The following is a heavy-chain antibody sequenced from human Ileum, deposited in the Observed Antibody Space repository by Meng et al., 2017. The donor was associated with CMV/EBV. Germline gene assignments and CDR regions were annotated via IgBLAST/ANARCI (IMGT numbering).Heavy chain of an antibody. J-gene: IGHJ4*02. CDR1: GDTFRDYG. Sequence: SVRFSCKATGDTFRDYGVSWVRQAPGQGLEWIGWISAFNGNTDYARSLQGRVTMTTETSTATAFLDLKSLRSNDTAIYYCARGVAFDYWGQGSLVTVSS. D-gene: IGHD2-15*01. CDR2: ISAFNGNT. V-gene: IGHV1-18*04. CDR3: ARGVAFDY.